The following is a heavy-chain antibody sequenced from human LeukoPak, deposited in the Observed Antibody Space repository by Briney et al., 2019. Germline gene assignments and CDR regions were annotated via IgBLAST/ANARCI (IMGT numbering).Heavy chain of an antibody. CDR3: AREPAYYYDSSGYSSPGGYYYYGMDV. CDR2: MNPNSGNT. D-gene: IGHD3-22*01. Sequence: ASVKVSCKASGYTFTGYYMHWVRQAPGQGLEWMGWMNPNSGNTGYAQKFQGRVTMTRNTSISTAYMEPSSLRSEDTAVYYCAREPAYYYDSSGYSSPGGYYYYGMDVWGQGTTVTVSS. J-gene: IGHJ6*02. CDR1: GYTFTGYY. V-gene: IGHV1-8*02.